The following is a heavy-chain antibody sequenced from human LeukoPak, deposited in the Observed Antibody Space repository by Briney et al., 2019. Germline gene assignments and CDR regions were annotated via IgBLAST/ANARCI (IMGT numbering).Heavy chain of an antibody. J-gene: IGHJ2*01. D-gene: IGHD6-13*01. V-gene: IGHV3-9*01. CDR3: AKGPGLGAGKRYLDL. CDR2: ISWNSGNM. Sequence: QSGGSLRLSCAPSGFMINDYALHWVRQAPGKGLEWVSSISWNSGNMYYVDSVKGRFTISRDNAKNSLSLQMNSLKPEDTALYYCAKGPGLGAGKRYLDLWGRGTLVIVSS. CDR1: GFMINDYA.